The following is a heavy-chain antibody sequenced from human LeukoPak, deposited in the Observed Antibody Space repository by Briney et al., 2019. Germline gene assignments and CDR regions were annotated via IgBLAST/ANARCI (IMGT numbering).Heavy chain of an antibody. V-gene: IGHV3-30-3*01. Sequence: PGGSLRLSCGASGFTFSSYAMHWVRQAPGKGLEWVAVISYDGSNKYYADSVKGRFTISRDNSKNTLYLQMNSLRAEDTAVYYCARSSGYYLNYFDYWGQGTLVTVSS. CDR1: GFTFSSYA. CDR3: ARSSGYYLNYFDY. D-gene: IGHD3-22*01. CDR2: ISYDGSNK. J-gene: IGHJ4*02.